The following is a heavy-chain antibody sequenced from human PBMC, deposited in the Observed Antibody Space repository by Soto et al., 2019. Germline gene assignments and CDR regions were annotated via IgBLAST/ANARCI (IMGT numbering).Heavy chain of an antibody. CDR2: ISWNSGSI. V-gene: IGHV3-9*01. Sequence: GGSLRLSCAASGFTFDDYAMHWVRQAPGKGLEWVSGISWNSGSIGYADSVKGRFTISRDNAKNSLYLQMNSLRAEDTALYYCAKGGGSSGYDAGWFDPWGQGTLVTVSS. CDR3: AKGGGSSGYDAGWFDP. J-gene: IGHJ5*02. D-gene: IGHD5-12*01. CDR1: GFTFDDYA.